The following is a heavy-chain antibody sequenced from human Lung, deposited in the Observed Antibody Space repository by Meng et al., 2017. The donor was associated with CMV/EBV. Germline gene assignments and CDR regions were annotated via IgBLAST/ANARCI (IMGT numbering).Heavy chain of an antibody. Sequence: SXXVSCKASGYTFTSYDINWVRQATGRGLEWMGWMNPNSGNTGYAQKFQGRVTMTRNTSISTAYMELSSLRSEDTAVYYCATVGWTRTIDYWGQGTLVTVSS. CDR2: MNPNSGNT. CDR3: ATVGWTRTIDY. CDR1: GYTFTSYD. V-gene: IGHV1-8*01. J-gene: IGHJ4*02. D-gene: IGHD1-26*01.